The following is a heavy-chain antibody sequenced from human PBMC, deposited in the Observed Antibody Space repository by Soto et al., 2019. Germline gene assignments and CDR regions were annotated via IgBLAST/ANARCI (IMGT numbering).Heavy chain of an antibody. V-gene: IGHV3-23*01. CDR3: AKAPQTTIFGVVIIAGRTAYYVDY. Sequence: GESLKISCAASGFTFSSYAMRWVRQAPGKGLEWVSAISGSGGSTYYADSVKGRFTISRDNSKNTLYLQMNSLRAEDTAVYYCAKAPQTTIFGVVIIAGRTAYYVDYWGQGTLVTSPQ. D-gene: IGHD3-3*01. CDR2: ISGSGGST. J-gene: IGHJ4*02. CDR1: GFTFSSYA.